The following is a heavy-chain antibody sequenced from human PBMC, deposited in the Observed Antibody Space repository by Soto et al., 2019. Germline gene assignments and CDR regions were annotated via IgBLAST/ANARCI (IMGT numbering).Heavy chain of an antibody. J-gene: IGHJ3*02. V-gene: IGHV1-2*04. D-gene: IGHD3-22*01. CDR2: INPNSGGT. CDR1: GYTFTGYY. Sequence: QVQLVQSGAEVKKPGASVKVSCKASGYTFTGYYMHWVRQAPGQGLEWMGWINPNSGGTNYAQKFQGWVTRTRDTSISTAYMELSRLRSDDTAVYYCARSTMIVVFDAFDIWGQGTMVTVSS. CDR3: ARSTMIVVFDAFDI.